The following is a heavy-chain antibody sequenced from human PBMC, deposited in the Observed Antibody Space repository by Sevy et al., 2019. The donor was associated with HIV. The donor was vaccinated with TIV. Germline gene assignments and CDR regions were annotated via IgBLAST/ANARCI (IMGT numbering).Heavy chain of an antibody. D-gene: IGHD3-22*01. CDR2: ISSSSSYI. Sequence: GGSLRLSCAASGFTFSSYSMNWVRQAPGKGLEWVSSISSSSSYIYYADSVKGRFTISRDNAKNSLYLQMNSLRAEDTAVYYCARGGEYSDSSGITDYWGQGTLVTVSS. CDR1: GFTFSSYS. V-gene: IGHV3-21*01. CDR3: ARGGEYSDSSGITDY. J-gene: IGHJ4*02.